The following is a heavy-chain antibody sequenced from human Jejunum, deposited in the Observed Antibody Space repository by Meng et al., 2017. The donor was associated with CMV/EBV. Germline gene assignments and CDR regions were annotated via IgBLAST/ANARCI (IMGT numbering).Heavy chain of an antibody. Sequence: YWMTWVRQAAEKGLEWVASIRQDGTEKYYVDSVKGRLTISRDNAKNSLYLQMNSLKAEDTAVYYCARVGDYFCITTGRYINHFDYWGQGALVTISS. CDR2: IRQDGTEK. V-gene: IGHV3-7*01. CDR1: YW. CDR3: ARVGDYFCITTGRYINHFDY. J-gene: IGHJ4*02. D-gene: IGHD2-2*02.